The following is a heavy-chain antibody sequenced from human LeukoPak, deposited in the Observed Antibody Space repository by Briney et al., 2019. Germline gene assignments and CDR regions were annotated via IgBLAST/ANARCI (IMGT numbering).Heavy chain of an antibody. D-gene: IGHD3-10*01. J-gene: IGHJ4*02. CDR1: GFTFSSYG. V-gene: IGHV3-30*02. CDR2: IRYDGSNK. CDR3: AKDGGSGSYYEDY. Sequence: GGSLRLSCAASGFTFSSYGMHWVRQAPGKGLEWVAFIRYDGSNKYYADSVKGRFTISRDNSKNTLYLQMNSLRAEDTAVYYCAKDGGSGSYYEDYWGQGTLVTVSS.